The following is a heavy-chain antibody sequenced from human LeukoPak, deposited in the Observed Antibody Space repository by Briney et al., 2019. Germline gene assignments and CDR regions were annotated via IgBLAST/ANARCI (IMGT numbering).Heavy chain of an antibody. D-gene: IGHD3-3*01. V-gene: IGHV3-48*03. CDR1: GFTFSSYE. J-gene: IGHJ4*02. CDR2: ISSSGSII. Sequence: GGSLRLSCAVSGFTFSSYEMNWVRQAPEKGLEWVSYISSSGSIIYYADSVKGRFTISRDNAKNSLYLQMNGLRVEDTAVYYCARDQIFGVVENFDYWGQGTLVTVSS. CDR3: ARDQIFGVVENFDY.